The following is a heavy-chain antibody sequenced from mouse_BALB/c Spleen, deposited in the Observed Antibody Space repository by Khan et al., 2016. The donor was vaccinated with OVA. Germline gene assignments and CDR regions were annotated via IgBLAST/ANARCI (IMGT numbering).Heavy chain of an antibody. CDR2: IWWDDDK. J-gene: IGHJ4*01. V-gene: IGHV8-8*01. Sequence: QVQLKESGPGILQPSQTLSLTCSFSGFSLSSSGMGVAWIRQPSGKGLEWLAHIWWDDDKRYNPVLESRLTISKDTSSNQVFLKIASVDTADTGTYYCARIGWLLDYAMDYWGQGTSVTVSS. D-gene: IGHD2-3*01. CDR3: ARIGWLLDYAMDY. CDR1: GFSLSSSGMG.